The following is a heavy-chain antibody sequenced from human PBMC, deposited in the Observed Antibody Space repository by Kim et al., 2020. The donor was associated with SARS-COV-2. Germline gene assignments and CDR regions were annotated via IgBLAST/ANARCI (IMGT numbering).Heavy chain of an antibody. Sequence: YGVSVKGRFTISRDKSKNTLSLQMNSLRAEDTAVYYCAKDQAHYDILTGLDYWGQGTLVAVSS. CDR3: AKDQAHYDILTGLDY. D-gene: IGHD3-9*01. V-gene: IGHV3-30*02. J-gene: IGHJ4*02.